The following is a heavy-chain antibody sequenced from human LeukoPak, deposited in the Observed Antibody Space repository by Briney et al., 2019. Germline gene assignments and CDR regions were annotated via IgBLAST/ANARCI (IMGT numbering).Heavy chain of an antibody. J-gene: IGHJ4*02. CDR1: GFTFSSYW. CDR3: VRDPPDSEVIPGAKGAHFDN. D-gene: IGHD2-2*01. CDR2: INSEGTST. V-gene: IGHV3-74*01. Sequence: GGSLRLSCAASGFTFSSYWMHWVRQAPGKGLVWVSRINSEGTSTSYADSVKGRFTISRDNAKNTLYLQLNSLSAEDTAVYYCVRDPPDSEVIPGAKGAHFDNWGQGTLVTVSS.